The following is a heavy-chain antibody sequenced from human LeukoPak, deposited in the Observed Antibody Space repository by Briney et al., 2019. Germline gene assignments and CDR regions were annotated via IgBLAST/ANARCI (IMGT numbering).Heavy chain of an antibody. Sequence: SETLSLTCTVSGGSISSSSYYWGWIRQPPGKGLEWIGSIYYSGSTYYNPSLKSRVIISVDTSKNQFSLRLSSVTAADTAVYYCAKVEANYFDYWGQGILVTVSS. D-gene: IGHD1-26*01. CDR1: GGSISSSSYY. CDR2: IYYSGST. CDR3: AKVEANYFDY. V-gene: IGHV4-39*07. J-gene: IGHJ4*02.